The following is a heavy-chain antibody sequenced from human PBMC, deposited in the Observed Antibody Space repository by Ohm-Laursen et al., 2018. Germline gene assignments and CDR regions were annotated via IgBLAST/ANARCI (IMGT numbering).Heavy chain of an antibody. Sequence: SDTLSLTCTVSGGSISSGAYYWSWIRQHPGKGLEWIGYIYYSGNTNYNPSLKSRVTISVDTSKNQISLKLGSVTVADTAVFYCARRGSGGRSFDYWGQGSLVTVSS. V-gene: IGHV4-61*08. CDR2: IYYSGNT. D-gene: IGHD2-15*01. J-gene: IGHJ4*02. CDR3: ARRGSGGRSFDY. CDR1: GGSISSGAYY.